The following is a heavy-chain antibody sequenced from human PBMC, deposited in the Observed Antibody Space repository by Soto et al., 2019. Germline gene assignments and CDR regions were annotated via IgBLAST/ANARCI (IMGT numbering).Heavy chain of an antibody. J-gene: IGHJ3*02. CDR3: AKDNDGGYDAFDI. V-gene: IGHV3-9*01. Sequence: GGSLRLSCAASGFTFEGYVMHWVRQAPGKGLEWVSRITWNSRIIGYADSVKGRFTISRDNAKNSLYLQMNSLRAEDTALYYCAKDNDGGYDAFDIWGQGTMVTVSS. CDR1: GFTFEGYV. D-gene: IGHD3-16*01. CDR2: ITWNSRII.